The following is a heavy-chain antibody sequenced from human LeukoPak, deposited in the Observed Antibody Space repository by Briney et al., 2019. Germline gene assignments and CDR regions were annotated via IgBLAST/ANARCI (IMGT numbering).Heavy chain of an antibody. CDR1: GGTFSSYA. CDR3: ARSSIAAAGPLDC. D-gene: IGHD6-13*01. V-gene: IGHV1-69*04. Sequence: SVKVSCKASGGTFSSYAISWVRQAPGQGLEWMGRIIPILGIANYAQKFQGRVTITADKSTSTAYMELSSLRSEDTAVYYCARSSIAAAGPLDCWGQGTLVTVSS. J-gene: IGHJ4*02. CDR2: IIPILGIA.